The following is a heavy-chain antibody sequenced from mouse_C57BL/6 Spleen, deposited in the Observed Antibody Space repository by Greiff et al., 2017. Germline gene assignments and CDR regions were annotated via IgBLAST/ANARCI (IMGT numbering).Heavy chain of an antibody. CDR3: ARVYYYGSSYDWYFDV. D-gene: IGHD1-1*01. J-gene: IGHJ1*03. Sequence: QVTLKVSGPGILQSSQPLSLTCSFSGFSLSTSGMGVSWIRQPSGKGLEWLAHIYWDDDKRYNPSLKSRLTISKDTSSNQVFLKITSVDTADTATYYCARVYYYGSSYDWYFDVWGTGTTVTVSS. CDR2: IYWDDDK. CDR1: GFSLSTSGMG. V-gene: IGHV8-12*01.